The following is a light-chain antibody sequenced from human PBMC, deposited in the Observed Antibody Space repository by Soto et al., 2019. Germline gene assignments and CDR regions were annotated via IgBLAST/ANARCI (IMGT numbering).Light chain of an antibody. CDR3: QQANSFPLT. V-gene: IGKV1-12*01. CDR1: QGISSW. CDR2: AAS. J-gene: IGKJ4*01. Sequence: DIQMTQSPSSVSASVGDRVTITCRASQGISSWLAWYQRKPGTAPKLLIYAASSLQSGVPSRFSGSGSGTDFTLTISSLQPEDFATYYCQQANSFPLTFGGGTKVEIK.